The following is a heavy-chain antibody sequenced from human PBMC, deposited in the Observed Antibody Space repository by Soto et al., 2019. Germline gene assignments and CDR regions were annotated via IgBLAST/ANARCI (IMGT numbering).Heavy chain of an antibody. D-gene: IGHD2-2*01. V-gene: IGHV1-24*01. Sequence: ASVKVSFKVSVYTLTELSMHWLRQAPGKGLEWMGGFDPEDGETIYAQKFQGRVTMTEDTSTDTAYMELSSLRSEDTAVYYCATGYCSSTSCYSFGNWFDPWGQGTLVTVSS. J-gene: IGHJ5*02. CDR1: VYTLTELS. CDR2: FDPEDGET. CDR3: ATGYCSSTSCYSFGNWFDP.